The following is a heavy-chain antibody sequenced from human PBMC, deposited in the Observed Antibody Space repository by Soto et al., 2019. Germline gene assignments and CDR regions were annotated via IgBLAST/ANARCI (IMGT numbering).Heavy chain of an antibody. CDR2: IYYSGST. CDR3: ARQNVLRYFDWNFDY. V-gene: IGHV4-39*01. J-gene: IGHJ4*02. D-gene: IGHD3-9*01. CDR1: GGSISSSSYY. Sequence: SETLSLTCTVSGGSISSSSYYWGWIRQPPGKGLEWIGSIYYSGSTYYNPSLKSRVTISVDTSKNQFSLKLSSVTAADTAVYYCARQNVLRYFDWNFDYWGQGTLVTVSS.